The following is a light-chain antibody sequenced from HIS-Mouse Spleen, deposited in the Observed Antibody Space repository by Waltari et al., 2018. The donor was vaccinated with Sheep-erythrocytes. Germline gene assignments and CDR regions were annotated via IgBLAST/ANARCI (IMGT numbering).Light chain of an antibody. CDR2: KAS. Sequence: DIQMTQSPSSLSASVGDRVTITCQASQDISNYLNWYQQKPGKAPKLLIYKASSLESGVPSRFSGSGSGTEFTLTISSLQPDDFATYYCQQYNSSLTFGPGTKVDIK. CDR1: QDISNY. CDR3: QQYNSSLT. J-gene: IGKJ3*01. V-gene: IGKV1-5*03.